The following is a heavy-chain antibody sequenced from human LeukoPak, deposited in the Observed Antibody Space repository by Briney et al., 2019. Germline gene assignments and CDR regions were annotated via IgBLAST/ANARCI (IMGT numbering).Heavy chain of an antibody. D-gene: IGHD3-10*01. J-gene: IGHJ6*02. CDR3: ARVRSAVRHYYGMDV. Sequence: GGSLRLSCAASGFTFSSYGMHWVRLAPGKGLEWVAVIWYDGSNKYYADSVKGRFTISRDNSKNTLYLQMNSLRAEDTAVYYCARVRSAVRHYYGMDVWGQGTTVTVSS. CDR1: GFTFSSYG. CDR2: IWYDGSNK. V-gene: IGHV3-33*01.